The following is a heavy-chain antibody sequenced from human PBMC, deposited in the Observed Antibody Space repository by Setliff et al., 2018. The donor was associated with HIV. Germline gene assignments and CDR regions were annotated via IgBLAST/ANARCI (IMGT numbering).Heavy chain of an antibody. D-gene: IGHD2-21*02. Sequence: SETLSLTCNVSSGSVSNYWWTWIRQPPGKGLEWIGYIYYSGSTYYNPSLKSRVTISVDTSKNQFSLMLSSVTAADTAVYYCTRDLWGDDYYYNNMDVWGKGTTVTVSS. V-gene: IGHV4-59*02. J-gene: IGHJ6*03. CDR2: IYYSGST. CDR1: SGSVSNYW. CDR3: TRDLWGDDYYYNNMDV.